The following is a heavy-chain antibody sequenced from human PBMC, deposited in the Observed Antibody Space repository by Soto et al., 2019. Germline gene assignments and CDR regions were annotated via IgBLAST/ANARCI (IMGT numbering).Heavy chain of an antibody. D-gene: IGHD1-1*01. CDR1: GYTFTGYY. V-gene: IGHV1-2*04. Sequence: ASVKVSCKASGYTFTGYYMHWVRQAPGQGLEWMGWINRNSGGTNYAQKFQGWVTMTRDTSISTAYMELSRLRSDDTAVYYCAREYGTGTIPFFDYWGQGTLVTVSS. CDR3: AREYGTGTIPFFDY. CDR2: INRNSGGT. J-gene: IGHJ4*02.